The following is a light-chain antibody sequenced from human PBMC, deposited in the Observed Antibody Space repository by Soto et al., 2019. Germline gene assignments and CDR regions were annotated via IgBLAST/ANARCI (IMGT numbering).Light chain of an antibody. CDR1: QSVGTF. CDR2: GAS. CDR3: QQYNNWPPLT. J-gene: IGKJ4*01. V-gene: IGKV3-15*01. Sequence: EVVMTQSPATLSVSPGERATLSCRASQSVGTFLAWYQPRPGQAPRLLIHGASTRASGIPARFSGSGSGTEFTLPISSLQSEDFAVYYCQQYNNWPPLTFGAGTKVEI.